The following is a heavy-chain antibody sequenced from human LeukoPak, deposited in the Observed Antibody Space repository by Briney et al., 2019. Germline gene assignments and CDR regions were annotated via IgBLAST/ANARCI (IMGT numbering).Heavy chain of an antibody. J-gene: IGHJ4*02. CDR2: ISYGGNRN. D-gene: IGHD2-2*01. CDR1: GFTFSDYV. V-gene: IGHV3-30*01. CDR3: ARDQGDIVVVPAAGGFDY. Sequence: GGSLRLSCAASGFTFSDYVMHWVRQAPGKGLENVARISYGGNRNYYADSVRGRFTISRDDSKNTLYLEMNNLRAEDTAVYYCARDQGDIVVVPAAGGFDYWGQGTLVTVSS.